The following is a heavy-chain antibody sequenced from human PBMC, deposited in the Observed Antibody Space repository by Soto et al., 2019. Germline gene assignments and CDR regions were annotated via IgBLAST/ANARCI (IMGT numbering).Heavy chain of an antibody. D-gene: IGHD6-13*01. CDR2: IISIFGTA. J-gene: IGHJ4*02. CDR3: ARRMVGYSSSWGTSFFDY. V-gene: IGHV1-69*01. CDR1: VGTFSSYA. Sequence: QVQLVQSGAEVKKPGSSVKVCCKASVGTFSSYAISWVRQAPGQGLEWMGGIISIFGTANYAQKFQGRVTITADESTSTTYMELSSLRSEDTAVYYCARRMVGYSSSWGTSFFDYWGQGTLVTVSS.